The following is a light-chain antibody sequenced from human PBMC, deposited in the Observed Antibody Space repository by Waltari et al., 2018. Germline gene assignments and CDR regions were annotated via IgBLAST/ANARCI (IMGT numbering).Light chain of an antibody. V-gene: IGLV7-46*01. CDR2: DTS. CDR3: LLSDVGAVV. Sequence: QALVTQQPSLTVSPGGTVTLTCGTSTGAVTTGQYPYWIQQKPGQAPRTLIFDTSNKHSCPPARFSGSPRVGRSALTLSGAQAEEEAVYYCLLSDVGAVVFGGGTKLTVL. CDR1: TGAVTTGQY. J-gene: IGLJ3*02.